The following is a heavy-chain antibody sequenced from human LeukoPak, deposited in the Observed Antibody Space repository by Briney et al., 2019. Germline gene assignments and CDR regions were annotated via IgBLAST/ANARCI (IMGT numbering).Heavy chain of an antibody. J-gene: IGHJ6*02. CDR3: ARANHILWFGELSPFNCYYGMDV. Sequence: GSSVKVAYKASGGTFSSYAISWVRQAPGQGLEWMGRIIPILGIANYAQKFKGTVTITADKSTRTAYMELSSLRYEDTDVYYCARANHILWFGELSPFNCYYGMDVWGQGTTVTVSS. D-gene: IGHD3-10*01. CDR1: GGTFSSYA. CDR2: IIPILGIA. V-gene: IGHV1-69*04.